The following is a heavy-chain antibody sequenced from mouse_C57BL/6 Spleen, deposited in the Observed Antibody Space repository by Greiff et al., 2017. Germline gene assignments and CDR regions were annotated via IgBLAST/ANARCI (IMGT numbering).Heavy chain of an antibody. D-gene: IGHD2-1*01. Sequence: QVQLQQSGAELVRPGASVTLSCKASGYTFTDYEMHWVKQTPVHGLEWIGAIDPETGGTAYNQKFKGKAILTADKSSSTAYMELRSLTSEDSAVYYCTIYPLLAMDYWGQGSSVTVSS. CDR1: GYTFTDYE. CDR2: IDPETGGT. J-gene: IGHJ4*01. CDR3: TIYPLLAMDY. V-gene: IGHV1-15*01.